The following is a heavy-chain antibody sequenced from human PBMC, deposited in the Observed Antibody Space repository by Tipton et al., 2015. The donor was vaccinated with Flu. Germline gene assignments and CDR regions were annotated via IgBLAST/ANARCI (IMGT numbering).Heavy chain of an antibody. Sequence: TLSLTCTVSGGSLSSFYWSWIRQPAGKGLEWIGRIYTSGSTKYNPSLKSRLSMSVDTSKNQFSLTMDSVTTADTAIYFCSRGPDNAKTLTWGRGILVTVSS. V-gene: IGHV4-4*07. CDR2: IYTSGST. J-gene: IGHJ4*02. CDR3: SRGPDNAKTLT. CDR1: GGSLSSFY. D-gene: IGHD1-1*01.